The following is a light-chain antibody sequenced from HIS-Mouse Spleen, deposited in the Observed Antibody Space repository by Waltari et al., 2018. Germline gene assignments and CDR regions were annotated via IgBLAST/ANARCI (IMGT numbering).Light chain of an antibody. J-gene: IGLJ2*01. CDR3: SSYTSSSFNVV. V-gene: IGLV2-14*03. CDR1: SSDVGGYNY. Sequence: QSALTQPASVSGSPGQSITISCTGTSSDVGGYNYVSWYQQHPGKAPKLVIYDVSNRPSLVSNRFSGSRSGNTASLIIAGLQAEDEADYYCSSYTSSSFNVVFGGGTKLTVL. CDR2: DVS.